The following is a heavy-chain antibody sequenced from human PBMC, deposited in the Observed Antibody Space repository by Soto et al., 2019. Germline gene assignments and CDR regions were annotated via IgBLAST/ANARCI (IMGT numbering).Heavy chain of an antibody. CDR1: GGSGGSGTYY. CDR3: ARLRSWFDY. CDR2: IYYTGST. V-gene: IGHV4-61*01. D-gene: IGHD6-13*01. J-gene: IGHJ4*02. Sequence: SETLSLTCTVSGGSGGSGTYYWSWIRQPPGKGLEWIGYIYYTGSTNYSPSLKSRVTISIDTSKNQFSLKLSSVTAADTAVYYCARLRSWFDYWGQGTLVTVS.